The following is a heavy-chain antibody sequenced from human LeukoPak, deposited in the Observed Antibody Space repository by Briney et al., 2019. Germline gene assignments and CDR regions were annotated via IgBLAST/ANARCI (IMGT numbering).Heavy chain of an antibody. V-gene: IGHV3-23*01. Sequence: GGSLRLSCAASGFTFSSYAMNWARQAPGKGLEWVSTITGSGGDTYYADSVKGRFTISRDNSKNTLYLQMNSLRAEDTAIYYCARHLTGSGSPYYYYMDVWGKGTTVTVSS. CDR3: ARHLTGSGSPYYYYMDV. D-gene: IGHD3-10*01. CDR2: ITGSGGDT. CDR1: GFTFSSYA. J-gene: IGHJ6*03.